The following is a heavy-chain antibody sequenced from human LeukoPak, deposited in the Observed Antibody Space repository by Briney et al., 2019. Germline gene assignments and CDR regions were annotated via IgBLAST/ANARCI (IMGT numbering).Heavy chain of an antibody. CDR1: GGSISSYY. J-gene: IGHJ4*02. Sequence: PSETLSLTCTVSGGSISSYYWSWIRQPPGKGLEWIGYIYYSGSTNYNPSLKSRVTISVDTSKNQFSLKLSSVTAADTAVYYCARTSGYYSSSSPFDYWGQGTLVTVSS. D-gene: IGHD6-6*01. V-gene: IGHV4-59*08. CDR2: IYYSGST. CDR3: ARTSGYYSSSSPFDY.